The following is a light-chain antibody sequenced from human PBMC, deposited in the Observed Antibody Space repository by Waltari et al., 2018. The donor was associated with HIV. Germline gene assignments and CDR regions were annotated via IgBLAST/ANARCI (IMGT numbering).Light chain of an antibody. CDR1: QSVNRN. CDR3: HHYNNWRET. V-gene: IGKV3-15*01. J-gene: IGKJ1*01. CDR2: GTS. Sequence: EILMTQSLATLSGSPGERATLSCRTSQSVNRNLAWYQQKPGQTPRLLIYGTSTRAPDIPARFSGSGSGTEFTLTISSLQSEDFAVYYCHHYNNWRETFGQGTKVEIK.